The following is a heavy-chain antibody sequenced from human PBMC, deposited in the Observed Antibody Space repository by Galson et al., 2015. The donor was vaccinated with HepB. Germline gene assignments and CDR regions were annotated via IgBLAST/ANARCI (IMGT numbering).Heavy chain of an antibody. J-gene: IGHJ5*02. Sequence: SVKVSCKASGGTFSSYAISWVRQAPGQGLEWMGGIIPIFGTANYAQKFQGRVTITADESTSTAYMELSSLRSEGTAVYYCARDRVHPTTVTTFDPWGQGTLVTVSS. D-gene: IGHD4-11*01. V-gene: IGHV1-69*13. CDR3: ARDRVHPTTVTTFDP. CDR2: IIPIFGTA. CDR1: GGTFSSYA.